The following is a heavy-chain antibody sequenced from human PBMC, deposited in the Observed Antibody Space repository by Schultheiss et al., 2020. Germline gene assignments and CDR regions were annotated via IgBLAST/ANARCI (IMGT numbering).Heavy chain of an antibody. CDR1: GGSFSGYY. V-gene: IGHV4-34*01. D-gene: IGHD2-15*01. CDR2: INHSGST. J-gene: IGHJ6*02. Sequence: LRLSCAVYGGSFSGYYWSWIRQPPGKGLEWIGEINHSGSTNYNPSLKSRVTISVDTSKNQFSLKLSSVTAADTAVYYCARGSLYCSGGSCYFYGMDVWGQGTTVTVSS. CDR3: ARGSLYCSGGSCYFYGMDV.